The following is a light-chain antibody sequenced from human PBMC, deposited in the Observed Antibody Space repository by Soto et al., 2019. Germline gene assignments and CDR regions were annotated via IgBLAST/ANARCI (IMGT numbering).Light chain of an antibody. V-gene: IGKV4-1*01. Sequence: DTVMTQSPDSLAVSLGERATINCKSSQSVFHSANNMNYLAWYQQKPGQSPKLLISWASIRDSGVPDRFSGSRAGADFPHHLTRRQAEDAAVLYRQQFYNTPPYSFGQGTRLEIK. CDR1: QSVFHSANNMNY. CDR3: QQFYNTPPYS. CDR2: WAS. J-gene: IGKJ2*01.